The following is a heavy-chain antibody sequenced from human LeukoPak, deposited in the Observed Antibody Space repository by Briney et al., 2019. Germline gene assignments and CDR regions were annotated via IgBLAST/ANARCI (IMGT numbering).Heavy chain of an antibody. CDR3: ARAPVTSCRGAYCYPFDY. CDR2: ISGSGGST. J-gene: IGHJ4*02. Sequence: GGSLRLSCAASGFTFSSYGMSWVRQAPGKGLEWVSAISGSGGSTYYADSVKGRFTISRDNSRNTLYLQMNSLRVEDAAVYYCARAPVTSCRGAYCYPFDYWGQGTLVTVSS. V-gene: IGHV3-23*01. CDR1: GFTFSSYG. D-gene: IGHD2-21*01.